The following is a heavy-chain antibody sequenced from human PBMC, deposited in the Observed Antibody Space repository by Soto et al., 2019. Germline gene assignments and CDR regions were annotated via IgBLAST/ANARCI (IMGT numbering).Heavy chain of an antibody. Sequence: QLQLQESGPGLVMPSETLSLTCTVSGDSISGSPYFWGWIRQPPGKGLELIGSIFYDGYTVYSPSLESRVTISVHTSKNQFSLSLTSVAAADTAIYFCARLQAAVPHYWGQGTLVTVSS. V-gene: IGHV4-39*01. CDR1: GDSISGSPYF. CDR2: IFYDGYT. J-gene: IGHJ4*02. D-gene: IGHD6-13*01. CDR3: ARLQAAVPHY.